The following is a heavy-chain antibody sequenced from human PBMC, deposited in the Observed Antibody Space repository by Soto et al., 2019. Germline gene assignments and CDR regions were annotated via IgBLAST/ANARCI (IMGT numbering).Heavy chain of an antibody. V-gene: IGHV4-38-2*01. Sequence: SETLSLTCAVSGYSISSGYYWGWIRQPPGKGLEWIGSIYHSGSTYYNPSLKSRVTISVDTSKNQFSLKLSSVTAADTAVYYCAAGVGGMDVWGQGTTVTVSS. CDR2: IYHSGST. J-gene: IGHJ6*02. D-gene: IGHD7-27*01. CDR3: AAGVGGMDV. CDR1: GYSISSGYY.